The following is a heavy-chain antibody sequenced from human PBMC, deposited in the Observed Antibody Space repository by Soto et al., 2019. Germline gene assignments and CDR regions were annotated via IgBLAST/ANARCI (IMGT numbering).Heavy chain of an antibody. CDR3: TRDQGGSYDSWFDP. V-gene: IGHV3-21*01. CDR2: ISSGSAFI. J-gene: IGHJ5*02. CDR1: FSMYS. D-gene: IGHD1-26*01. Sequence: EVQVVESGGGLVKPGGSLRLSCNFSFSMYSMDWVRQAPGTGLEWVASISSGSAFIKYADSVKGRFTISRDNAKNSVSLQMSSLRVEDTAMYYCTRDQGGSYDSWFDPWGRGTLVTVSS.